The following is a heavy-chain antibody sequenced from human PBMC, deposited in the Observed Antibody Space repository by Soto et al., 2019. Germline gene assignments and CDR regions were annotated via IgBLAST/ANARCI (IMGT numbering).Heavy chain of an antibody. CDR2: ISSSSSYI. J-gene: IGHJ6*02. Sequence: PGGSLRLSCAASGFTFSSYSMNWVRQAPGKGLEWVSSISSSSSYIYYADSVEGRFTISRDNAKNSLYLQMNSLRAEDTAVYYCATTAYNWNYGGYYYYGMDVWGQGTTVTVSS. V-gene: IGHV3-21*01. D-gene: IGHD1-7*01. CDR3: ATTAYNWNYGGYYYYGMDV. CDR1: GFTFSSYS.